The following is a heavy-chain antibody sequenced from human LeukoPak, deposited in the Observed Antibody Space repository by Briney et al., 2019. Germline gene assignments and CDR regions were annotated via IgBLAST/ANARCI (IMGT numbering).Heavy chain of an antibody. CDR1: GGSFSGYY. J-gene: IGHJ4*02. CDR3: GSRSGSYYNDY. D-gene: IGHD3-10*01. CDR2: INHSGST. Sequence: SETLSLTCAVYGGSFSGYYWSWIRQPPGKGLEWIGEINHSGSTNYNPSLKSRVTISVDTSKNQFSLKLSSVTAADTAVYYCGSRSGSYYNDYWGQGTLVTVSS. V-gene: IGHV4-34*01.